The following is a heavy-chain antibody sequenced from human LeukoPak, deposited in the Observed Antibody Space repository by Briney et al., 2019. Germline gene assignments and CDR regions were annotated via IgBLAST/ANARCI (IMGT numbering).Heavy chain of an antibody. CDR3: ARVPAAGTGPDY. J-gene: IGHJ4*02. CDR2: IYYSGST. V-gene: IGHV4-4*02. Sequence: SETLSLTCAVSGASITSSHWWSWARQPPGKGLEWIGYIYYSGSTNYNPSLKSRVTISVDTSKNQFSLRLSSVTAADTAIYYCARVPAAGTGPDYWGQGTLVTVSS. CDR1: GASITSSHW. D-gene: IGHD6-13*01.